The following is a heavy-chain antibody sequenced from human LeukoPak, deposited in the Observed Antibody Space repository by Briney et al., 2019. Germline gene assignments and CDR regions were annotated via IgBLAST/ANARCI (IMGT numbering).Heavy chain of an antibody. J-gene: IGHJ6*02. D-gene: IGHD4-17*01. V-gene: IGHV5-51*01. CDR2: IYPGDSDT. Sequence: NRGESLKISCKGSGYSFTSYWIGWVRQMPGKGLEWMGIIYPGDSDTRYSPSFQGQVTISADKSISTAYLQWSSLKASDTAMYYCARLKSYGDYESYGMDVWGQGTKVTVSS. CDR3: ARLKSYGDYESYGMDV. CDR1: GYSFTSYW.